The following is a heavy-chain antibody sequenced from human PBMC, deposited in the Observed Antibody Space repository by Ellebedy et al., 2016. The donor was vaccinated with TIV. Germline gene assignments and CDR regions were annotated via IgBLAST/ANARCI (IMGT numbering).Heavy chain of an antibody. Sequence: PGGSLRLSCAASGFSLSTYWMPWVRQVPGKGLEWVSRVSSDVTGPTYADSVMGRFIISRDNAKSTVYRQMFSLRPEDTAVYYCARGVLNSGYYSDYWGRGTLVTVSS. J-gene: IGHJ4*02. V-gene: IGHV3-74*01. D-gene: IGHD3-22*01. CDR2: VSSDVTGP. CDR3: ARGVLNSGYYSDY. CDR1: GFSLSTYW.